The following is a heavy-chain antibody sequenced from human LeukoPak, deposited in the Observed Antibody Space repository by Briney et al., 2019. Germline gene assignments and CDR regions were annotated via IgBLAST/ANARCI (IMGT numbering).Heavy chain of an antibody. CDR1: GGSISSSSYY. J-gene: IGHJ3*02. Sequence: SETLSLTCTVSGGSISSSSYYWGWIRQPPGKGLEWIGSIYYSGSTYYNPSLKSRVTISVDTSKNQFSLKLSSVTAADTAVYYCARGYSSGRYDAFDIWGQGTMVAVSS. D-gene: IGHD6-19*01. CDR2: IYYSGST. CDR3: ARGYSSGRYDAFDI. V-gene: IGHV4-39*07.